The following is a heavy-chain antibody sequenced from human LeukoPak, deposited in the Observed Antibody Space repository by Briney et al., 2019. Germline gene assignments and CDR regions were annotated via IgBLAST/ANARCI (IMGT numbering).Heavy chain of an antibody. Sequence: SQTLSLTCTVSGGSISSGSYYWSWIRQPAGKGLEWIGRIYTSGSANYNPSLKSRVTISVDTSKNQFSLKLSSVTAADTAVYYCARDPGPRGSGWFDPWGQGTLVTVSS. D-gene: IGHD3-10*01. CDR2: IYTSGSA. V-gene: IGHV4-61*02. J-gene: IGHJ5*02. CDR1: GGSISSGSYY. CDR3: ARDPGPRGSGWFDP.